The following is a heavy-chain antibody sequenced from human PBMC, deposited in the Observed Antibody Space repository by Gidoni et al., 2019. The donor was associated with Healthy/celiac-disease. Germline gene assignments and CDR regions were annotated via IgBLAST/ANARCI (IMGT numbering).Heavy chain of an antibody. Sequence: EVQLLESGGDLVQPGGSLRLACAASGFTFSSYAMTWVRQAPGKGLEWVSTISGSGGSTYYADSVKGRITMSRDNSKNTLYLQMNSLRAEDTAVYYCAKAKTAVAGTNYWGQGTLVTVSS. CDR1: GFTFSSYA. V-gene: IGHV3-23*01. J-gene: IGHJ4*02. CDR2: ISGSGGST. D-gene: IGHD6-19*01. CDR3: AKAKTAVAGTNY.